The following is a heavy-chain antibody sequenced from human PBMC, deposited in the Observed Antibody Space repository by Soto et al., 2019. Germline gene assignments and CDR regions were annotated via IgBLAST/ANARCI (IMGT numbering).Heavy chain of an antibody. Sequence: PGGSLRLSCAASGFTFSSYSMNWVRQAPGKGLEWVSSNSSSSSYIYYADSVKGRFTISRDNAKNSLYLQMNSLRAEDTAVYYCARVGYCSSTSCYRDYYGMDVWGQGTTVTVSS. CDR3: ARVGYCSSTSCYRDYYGMDV. CDR1: GFTFSSYS. V-gene: IGHV3-21*01. D-gene: IGHD2-2*02. CDR2: NSSSSSYI. J-gene: IGHJ6*02.